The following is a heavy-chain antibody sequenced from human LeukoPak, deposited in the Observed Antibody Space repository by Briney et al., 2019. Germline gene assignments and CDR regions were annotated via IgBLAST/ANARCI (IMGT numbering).Heavy chain of an antibody. D-gene: IGHD2-2*01. V-gene: IGHV3-33*08. Sequence: PGGSLRLSCAASGFTFSSYAMSWVRQAPGKGLEWVAVIWYDGSNKYYADSVKGRFTISRDNSKNTLYLQMNSLRAEDTAVYYCARAQGGHQIYQIDYWGQGTLVTVSS. CDR2: IWYDGSNK. CDR1: GFTFSSYA. CDR3: ARAQGGHQIYQIDY. J-gene: IGHJ4*02.